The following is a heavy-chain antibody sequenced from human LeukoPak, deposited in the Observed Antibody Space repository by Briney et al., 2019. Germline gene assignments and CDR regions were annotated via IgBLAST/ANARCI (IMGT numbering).Heavy chain of an antibody. D-gene: IGHD4-11*01. Sequence: GASVKVSCKASGYTFTSYGISWVRQAPGQGLEWMGWISAYNGNTNYAQKLQGRVTMTTDTSTSTAYMELRSLRSDDTAVYYCARDHRSLQPGEEIGPMDVWGKGTTVTISS. J-gene: IGHJ6*03. V-gene: IGHV1-18*01. CDR2: ISAYNGNT. CDR1: GYTFTSYG. CDR3: ARDHRSLQPGEEIGPMDV.